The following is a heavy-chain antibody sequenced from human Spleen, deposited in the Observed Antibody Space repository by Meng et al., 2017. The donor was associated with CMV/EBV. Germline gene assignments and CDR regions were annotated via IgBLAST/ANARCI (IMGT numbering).Heavy chain of an antibody. D-gene: IGHD2-21*02. V-gene: IGHV4-4*02. CDR2: MYHSGST. J-gene: IGHJ4*02. Sequence: QVQLQESGPGLVKPSGTLSLTCAVSGGSISRSNLWTWVRQVPGKGLEWIGEMYHSGSTNYNPSLKSRVTISVDKFKNQFSLKLGSVTAADTAVYYCARIERRRILKYCGSDCSTTDYWGQGTLVTVSS. CDR1: GGSISRSNL. CDR3: ARIERRRILKYCGSDCSTTDY.